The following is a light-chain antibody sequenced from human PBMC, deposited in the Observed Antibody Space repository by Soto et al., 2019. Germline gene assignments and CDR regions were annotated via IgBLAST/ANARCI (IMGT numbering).Light chain of an antibody. J-gene: IGKJ1*01. V-gene: IGKV3-15*01. CDR2: RAS. Sequence: EVLMTQSPDTLYVSPGERVTLSCRASQSVSDNLAWYQQKPGQCPRLLVYRASTRTLGIPARFSGSESGTEFTLTISSLQSEDFAVYYWQQRSNWPLTFGQGTKMDIK. CDR3: QQRSNWPLT. CDR1: QSVSDN.